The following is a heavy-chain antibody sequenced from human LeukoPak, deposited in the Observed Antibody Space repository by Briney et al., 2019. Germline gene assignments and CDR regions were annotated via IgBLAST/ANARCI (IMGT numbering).Heavy chain of an antibody. D-gene: IGHD6-13*01. V-gene: IGHV3-23*01. CDR2: ISGSGGIK. Sequence: RGGSLRLSCAAAGPSFSTYAASWVRQPPRGWLGWGSSISGSGGIKYYASSVNGPFPISRDNSKNMSFLQMNSLSADDTAVYYWAKAAIAESSNWYRIDYWGQGTLVTVSS. CDR1: GPSFSTYA. J-gene: IGHJ4*02. CDR3: AKAAIAESSNWYRIDY.